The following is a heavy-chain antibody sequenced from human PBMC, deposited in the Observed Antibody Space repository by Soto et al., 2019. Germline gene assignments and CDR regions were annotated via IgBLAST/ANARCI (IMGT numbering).Heavy chain of an antibody. J-gene: IGHJ6*02. CDR1: GGTFSSHA. D-gene: IGHD3-16*01. CDR2: IIPFFKAT. Sequence: QVQLVQSGAEVKKPGSSVKVSCKASGGTFSSHAISWVRQAPGQGLEWMGGIIPFFKATNYAQKFQGRVTITADDSTSTVYMDLYSLRSEDTAVYYCARDVPLNYYDGTFSYYAMDVWGQGTTVTVSS. CDR3: ARDVPLNYYDGTFSYYAMDV. V-gene: IGHV1-69*01.